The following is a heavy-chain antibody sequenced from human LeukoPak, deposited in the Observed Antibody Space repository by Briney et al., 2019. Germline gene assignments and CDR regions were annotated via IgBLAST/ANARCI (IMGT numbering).Heavy chain of an antibody. CDR2: ISYDASNK. V-gene: IGHV3-30*01. J-gene: IGHJ4*02. CDR3: ARSYCSSTRCYNIDY. CDR1: GFTFSSFD. Sequence: GGSLRLSCAASGFTFSSFDMHCVRQAPGKGLEWVALISYDASNKYYAASVKGRFTISRDNSKNTLDLQMDSLRAEDTAVYYCARSYCSSTRCYNIDYWGQGTLVTVSS. D-gene: IGHD2-2*02.